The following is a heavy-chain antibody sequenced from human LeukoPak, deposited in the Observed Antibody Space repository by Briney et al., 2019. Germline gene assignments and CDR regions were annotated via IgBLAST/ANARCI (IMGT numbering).Heavy chain of an antibody. Sequence: WASVKVSCKASGGTFSSYAISWVRQAPGQGLEWMGGIIPIFGTANYAQKFQGRVTITADESTSTAYMELSSLRSEDTAMYYCATTYYYDSSGYVGSYWGQGTLVTVSS. V-gene: IGHV1-69*13. CDR3: ATTYYYDSSGYVGSY. CDR1: GGTFSSYA. D-gene: IGHD3-22*01. CDR2: IIPIFGTA. J-gene: IGHJ4*02.